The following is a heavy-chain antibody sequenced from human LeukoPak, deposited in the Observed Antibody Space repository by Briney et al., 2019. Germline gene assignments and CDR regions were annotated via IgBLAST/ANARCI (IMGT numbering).Heavy chain of an antibody. J-gene: IGHJ4*02. CDR1: GFTFSSYA. D-gene: IGHD6-25*01. Sequence: GGSLRLSCAASGFTFSSYAMHWVRQAPGKGLEWVAVISYDGSNKYYADSVKGRFTISRDNSQNTLYLQMNSLRAEDTAVYYCAREAARRGFDYWGQGTLVTVSS. CDR2: ISYDGSNK. V-gene: IGHV3-30-3*01. CDR3: AREAARRGFDY.